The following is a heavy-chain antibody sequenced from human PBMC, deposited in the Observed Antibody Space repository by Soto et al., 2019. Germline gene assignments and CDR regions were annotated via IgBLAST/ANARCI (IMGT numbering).Heavy chain of an antibody. CDR2: ISGGGDRT. J-gene: IGHJ2*01. V-gene: IGHV3-23*01. D-gene: IGHD3-16*01. Sequence: EVQLLESGGGLVQPGGSLRLSCVGSGFTFISYAMNWVRQAPGRGLEWVSGISGGGDRTFDADSEKGRFTISRDNSKNTVNLQMNSLRADDTAVYDCARKVLGSTSRPDYWYFDLWGRGTLVTVSS. CDR1: GFTFISYA. CDR3: ARKVLGSTSRPDYWYFDL.